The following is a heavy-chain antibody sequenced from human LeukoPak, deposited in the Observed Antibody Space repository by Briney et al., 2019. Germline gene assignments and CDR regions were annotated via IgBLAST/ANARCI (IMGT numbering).Heavy chain of an antibody. Sequence: ASVKVSCKASGYTFAAYFIHWVRQAPGQGLEWMGRINPNGGDTNYAQKFQGRVTMTGDTSISTAYMELSSLRSDDTAMYYCARVVFTSSWSNFDCWGQGTLVTVSS. D-gene: IGHD6-13*01. J-gene: IGHJ4*02. CDR1: GYTFAAYF. V-gene: IGHV1-2*06. CDR3: ARVVFTSSWSNFDC. CDR2: INPNGGDT.